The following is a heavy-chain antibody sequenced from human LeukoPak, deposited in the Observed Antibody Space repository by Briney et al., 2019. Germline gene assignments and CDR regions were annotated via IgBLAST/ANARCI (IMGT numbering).Heavy chain of an antibody. CDR2: IGVSNYYRGST. V-gene: IGHV4-39*01. D-gene: IGHD2-21*02. J-gene: IGHJ5*02. CDR1: GASISSSAYY. Sequence: PSETLSLTCTVSGASISSSAYYWGWIRQPPGKGLEWIGSIGVSNYYRGSTYYNPSLKSRVTIHVDTSKDQFSLRLSSVTAADTAVCYCARLETSVTEHNWFDPWGQGTLVAVSS. CDR3: ARLETSVTEHNWFDP.